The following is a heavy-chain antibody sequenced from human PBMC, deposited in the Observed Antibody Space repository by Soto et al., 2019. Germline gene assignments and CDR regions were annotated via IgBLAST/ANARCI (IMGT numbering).Heavy chain of an antibody. Sequence: QLQLQESGSGLVKPSQTLSLTCAVSGGSISSGGFSWSWIRQPPGKGLECIGYIYHSGGTYYNPSLKSRVTISVDRSKNQFSLKLSSVTAADTAVYYCASSHAGAHITAAVHWGQGTLVTVSS. CDR2: IYHSGGT. CDR1: GGSISSGGFS. CDR3: ASSHAGAHITAAVH. J-gene: IGHJ4*02. D-gene: IGHD6-13*01. V-gene: IGHV4-30-2*01.